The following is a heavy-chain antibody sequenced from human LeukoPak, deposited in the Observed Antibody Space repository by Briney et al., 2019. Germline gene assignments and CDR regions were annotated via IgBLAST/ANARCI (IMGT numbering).Heavy chain of an antibody. CDR1: GYTFTSYY. CDR2: INPSGGST. V-gene: IGHV1-46*01. Sequence: ASVKVSCKASGYTFTSYYMHWVRQAPGQGLEWMGIINPSGGSTSYAQKLQGRVTMTRDTSTSTAYMELRSLRSDDTAVYYCASEVGANIDYWGQGTLVTVSS. D-gene: IGHD1-26*01. J-gene: IGHJ4*02. CDR3: ASEVGANIDY.